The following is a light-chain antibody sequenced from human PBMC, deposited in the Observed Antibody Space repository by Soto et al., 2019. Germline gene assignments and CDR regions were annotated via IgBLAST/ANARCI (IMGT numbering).Light chain of an antibody. CDR1: QSVSSSY. J-gene: IGKJ1*01. Sequence: EIVLTQSPGTLSLSPVERATLSCRASQSVSSSYLAWYQQKPGQAPRLLIYGASSRATGIPDRFSGSGSGTDFTLTISRLEPEDFAVYYCQQYNIWPQTCGQGTKVDIK. CDR2: GAS. V-gene: IGKV3-20*01. CDR3: QQYNIWPQT.